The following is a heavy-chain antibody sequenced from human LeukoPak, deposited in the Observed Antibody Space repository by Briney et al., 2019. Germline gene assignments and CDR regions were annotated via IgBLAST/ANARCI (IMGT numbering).Heavy chain of an antibody. D-gene: IGHD6-13*01. CDR1: GFTIRNYA. CDR3: AGRTGYSSSWYAFDI. CDR2: IWSSSTTI. V-gene: IGHV3-21*04. J-gene: IGHJ3*02. Sequence: PGGSLRLSCAASGFTIRNYAMNWVRQAPGKGLEWVSSIWSSSTTIFYADSLKGRFTISRDNAKNSLYLQMNSLRAEDTALYYCAGRTGYSSSWYAFDIWGQGTMVTVSS.